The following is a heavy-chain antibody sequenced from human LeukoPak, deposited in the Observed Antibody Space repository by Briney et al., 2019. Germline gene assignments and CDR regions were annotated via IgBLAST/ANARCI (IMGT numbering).Heavy chain of an antibody. V-gene: IGHV1-8*01. Sequence: GASVKVSCKASGYTFTNYDINWVRQASGQGLEWMGWMNPDSGNTGCAQKFQGRVTMTRNTSITTAYLELSSLRSDDTAVYYCARGSSSANWFDPWGQGTLVTVSS. CDR2: MNPDSGNT. CDR3: ARGSSSANWFDP. J-gene: IGHJ5*02. CDR1: GYTFTNYD. D-gene: IGHD6-13*01.